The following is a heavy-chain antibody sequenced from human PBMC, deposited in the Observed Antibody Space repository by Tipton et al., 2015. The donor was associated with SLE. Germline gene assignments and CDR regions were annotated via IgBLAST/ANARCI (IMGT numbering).Heavy chain of an antibody. CDR1: GGSISSYY. CDR2: MYYSGST. D-gene: IGHD4-11*01. V-gene: IGHV4-59*01. CDR3: ARSRAYSNYAHTLHLWYFDL. J-gene: IGHJ2*01. Sequence: TLSLTCTVSGGSISSYYWSWIRQPPGKGLEWIGYMYYSGSTNYNPSLKSRVTISVDTSKNQFSLKLSSVTAADTAVYYCARSRAYSNYAHTLHLWYFDLWGRATLVTVSS.